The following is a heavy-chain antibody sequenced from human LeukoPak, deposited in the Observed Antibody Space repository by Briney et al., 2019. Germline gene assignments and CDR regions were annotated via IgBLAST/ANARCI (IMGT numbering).Heavy chain of an antibody. CDR3: ARDGRGGYLDY. CDR1: GFTFSSYW. V-gene: IGHV3-7*01. Sequence: PGGSLRLSCADSGFTFSSYWMSWVRQAPGKGLEWVANIREDGSKKNYADSVKGRFAISRDNAKNSLYLQMNSLRAEDTAMYYCARDGRGGYLDYWGQGTLVTVSS. CDR2: IREDGSKK. D-gene: IGHD3-16*01. J-gene: IGHJ4*02.